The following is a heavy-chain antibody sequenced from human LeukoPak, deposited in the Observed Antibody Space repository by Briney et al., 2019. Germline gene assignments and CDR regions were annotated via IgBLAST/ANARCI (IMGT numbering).Heavy chain of an antibody. D-gene: IGHD3-10*01. V-gene: IGHV3-30*03. CDR1: GFTFSSYG. CDR3: ARDLSGRGVMLDA. Sequence: GGSLRLSCAASGFTFSSYGMHWVRQAPGKGLEWVSVISFDGTNTYYADSVKGRFTISRDNFKSTLYLQMHSLRGEDTAVYYCARDLSGRGVMLDAWGQGTTVTVSS. CDR2: ISFDGTNT. J-gene: IGHJ6*02.